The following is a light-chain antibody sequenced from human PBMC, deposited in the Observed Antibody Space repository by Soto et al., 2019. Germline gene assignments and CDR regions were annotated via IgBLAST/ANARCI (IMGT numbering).Light chain of an antibody. CDR2: GTS. V-gene: IGKV3-20*01. CDR1: QTVSTKY. CDR3: QQYGTSTGVT. J-gene: IGKJ3*01. Sequence: ENVLTQSPGTLSLSPGERATLSCRASQTVSTKYVAWYQQKPGQAPRLLIYGTSSRATGIPDRFSGSGSGTDFMLTISRLEHEDVAVYYCQQYGTSTGVTFGPGTKLDI.